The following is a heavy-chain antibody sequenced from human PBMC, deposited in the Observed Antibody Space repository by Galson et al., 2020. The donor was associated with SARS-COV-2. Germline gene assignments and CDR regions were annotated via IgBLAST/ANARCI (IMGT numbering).Heavy chain of an antibody. J-gene: IGHJ6*02. V-gene: IGHV4-4*07. CDR3: ARDPLSRGRPGDYEVYYYYVMDV. CDR2: IYTSGST. Sequence: GSLRLSCTVSGGSISSYYWSWIRQPAGKGLEWIGRIYTSGSTKYNPSLKSRVTMSVDTSKNQFSLKLSSVTAADTAVYYCARDPLSRGRPGDYEVYYYYVMDVWGQGTTVTVSS. D-gene: IGHD4-17*01. CDR1: GGSISSYY.